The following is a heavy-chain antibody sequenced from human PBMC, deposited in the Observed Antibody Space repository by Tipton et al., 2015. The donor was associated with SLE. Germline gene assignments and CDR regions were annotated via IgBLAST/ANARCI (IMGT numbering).Heavy chain of an antibody. J-gene: IGHJ4*02. CDR1: GYRFTSHW. CDR2: IYPGDSDT. CDR3: ARHATEVTGGDY. Sequence: QLVQSGAEVKKPGESLKISCKGSGYRFTSHWIAWVRQMPGKGLEWMGIIYPGDSDTRYSPSFPAQVTISVDKSINTAYLQWSSLQASDTAMYYCARHATEVTGGDYWGQGTLVTVSS. V-gene: IGHV5-51*01. D-gene: IGHD2-8*02.